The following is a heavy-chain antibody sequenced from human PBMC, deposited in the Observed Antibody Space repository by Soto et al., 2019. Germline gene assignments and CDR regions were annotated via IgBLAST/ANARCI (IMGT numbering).Heavy chain of an antibody. J-gene: IGHJ4*02. CDR3: ARDLSAGATSEGDY. Sequence: ASVKVSCKASGGTFSSYAISWVRQAPGQGLEWMGGIIPIFGTANYAQKFQGRVTITADESTSTAYMELSSLRSEDTAVYYCARDLSAGATSEGDYWGQGTLVTVSS. V-gene: IGHV1-69*13. CDR2: IIPIFGTA. CDR1: GGTFSSYA. D-gene: IGHD1-26*01.